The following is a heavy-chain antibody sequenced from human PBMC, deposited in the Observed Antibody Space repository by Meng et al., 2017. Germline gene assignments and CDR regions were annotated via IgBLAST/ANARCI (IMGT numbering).Heavy chain of an antibody. Sequence: VPLQHGGAGLLKPSEPLSLTCAVYGGSFSGYYWSWIRQPPGKGLEWIGEINHSGSTNYNPSLKSRVTISVDTSKNQFSLKLSSVTAADTAVYYCASSGYSYGYRFDYWGQGTLVTVSS. CDR3: ASSGYSYGYRFDY. D-gene: IGHD5-18*01. CDR2: INHSGST. J-gene: IGHJ4*02. V-gene: IGHV4-34*01. CDR1: GGSFSGYY.